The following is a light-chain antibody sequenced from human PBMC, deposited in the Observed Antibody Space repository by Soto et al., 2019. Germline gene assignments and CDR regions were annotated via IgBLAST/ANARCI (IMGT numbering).Light chain of an antibody. V-gene: IGKV3-15*01. CDR1: QSVTTN. J-gene: IGKJ4*01. CDR3: QQYLDWPLT. CDR2: DIS. Sequence: EIVMTQSPGTLSVSPGERVTLSCRASQSVTTNLAWYQQKPGQTPRLLIYDISARASGIPGRFSGSGSGTDFTLTISCLQSEDSAVYYCQQYLDWPLTFGGGTKVEI.